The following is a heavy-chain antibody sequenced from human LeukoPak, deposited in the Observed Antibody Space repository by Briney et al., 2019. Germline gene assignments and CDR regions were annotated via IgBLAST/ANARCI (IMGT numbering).Heavy chain of an antibody. V-gene: IGHV3-30*03. CDR2: ISHLGSDK. D-gene: IGHD3-10*01. CDR1: GFTFSSYS. J-gene: IGHJ4*02. CDR3: ARDRTFYGTGSYCDF. Sequence: GGSLRLSCAASGFTFSSYSMNWVRQAPGTGLEWVALISHLGSDKYYADSVKGRFIISRDNSNNTLYLQMNSLRGDDTAVYYCARDRTFYGTGSYCDFWGQGTLVTVSS.